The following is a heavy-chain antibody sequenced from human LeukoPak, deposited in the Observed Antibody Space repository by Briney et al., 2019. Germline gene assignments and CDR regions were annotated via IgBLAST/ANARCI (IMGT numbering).Heavy chain of an antibody. D-gene: IGHD2-15*01. J-gene: IGHJ3*02. CDR1: GGSFSGYY. V-gene: IGHV4-34*01. Sequence: SETLSLTCAVYGGSFSGYYWSWIRQPPGKGLEWIGEINHSGSTNYNPSLKSRVTISVDTSKNQFSLKLSSVTAADTAVYYCARVWGYCSGGSCYRDAFDIWGQGTMDTVSS. CDR3: ARVWGYCSGGSCYRDAFDI. CDR2: INHSGST.